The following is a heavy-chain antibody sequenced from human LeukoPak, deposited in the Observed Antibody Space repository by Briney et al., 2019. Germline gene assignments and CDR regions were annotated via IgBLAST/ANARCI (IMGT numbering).Heavy chain of an antibody. V-gene: IGHV3-74*01. CDR2: INDDGSFT. D-gene: IGHD3-10*01. CDR3: ARVSGPGMNEYYHL. J-gene: IGHJ1*01. CDR1: GITFSGAW. Sequence: GGSPRLSCAASGITFSGAWMHWVRQAPGKGLVWVSRINDDGSFTKYANSVKGRFTISRDNAKNTLFLQMDSLTVEDTAVYYCARVSGPGMNEYYHLWGQGTLVTVSS.